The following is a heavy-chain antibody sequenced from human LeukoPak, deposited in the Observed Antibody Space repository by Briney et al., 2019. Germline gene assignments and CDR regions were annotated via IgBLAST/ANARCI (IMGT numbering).Heavy chain of an antibody. CDR3: ARGSGDTDY. V-gene: IGHV3-66*01. D-gene: IGHD7-27*01. J-gene: IGHJ4*02. CDR2: IDRGGSK. CDR1: GFTVTSNY. Sequence: GGSLRLSCAASGFTVTSNYMNWVRQAPGKGLEWVPVIDRGGSKYYADSVKGRFTISRDNSKNTIYLQMNSLRAEDTAVYYCARGSGDTDYWGQGTLVTVSS.